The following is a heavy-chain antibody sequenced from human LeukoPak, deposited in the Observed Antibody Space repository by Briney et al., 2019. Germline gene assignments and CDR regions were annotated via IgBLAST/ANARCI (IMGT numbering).Heavy chain of an antibody. Sequence: ASVKVSCKASGYTFTSYYMHWVRQAPGQGLEWMGIINPSGGSTSYAQKFQGRVTMTRDTSTSTVYMELSSLRSEDTAVYYCARGGYDILTGYPRSPFDYWGQGTLVTVSS. J-gene: IGHJ4*02. CDR2: INPSGGST. V-gene: IGHV1-46*01. D-gene: IGHD3-9*01. CDR1: GYTFTSYY. CDR3: ARGGYDILTGYPRSPFDY.